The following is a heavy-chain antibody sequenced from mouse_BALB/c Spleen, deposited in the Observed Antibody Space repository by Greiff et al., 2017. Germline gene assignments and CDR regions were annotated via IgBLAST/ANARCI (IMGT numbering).Heavy chain of an antibody. CDR1: GFNIKDTY. J-gene: IGHJ4*01. Sequence: EVQLQQSGAELVKPGASVKLSCTASGFNIKDTYMHWVKQRPEQGLEWIGRIDPANGNTKYDPKFQGKATITADTSSNTAYLQLSSLTSEDTAVYYCARNFGYYEDAMDYWGQGTSVTVSS. V-gene: IGHV14-3*02. CDR3: ARNFGYYEDAMDY. D-gene: IGHD2-3*01. CDR2: IDPANGNT.